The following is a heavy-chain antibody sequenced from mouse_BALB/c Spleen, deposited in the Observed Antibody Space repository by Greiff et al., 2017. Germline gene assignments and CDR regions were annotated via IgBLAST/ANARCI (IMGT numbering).Heavy chain of an antibody. J-gene: IGHJ2*01. V-gene: IGHV14-1*02. CDR2: IDPENGNT. Sequence: EVQLQESGAELVRPGASVKLSCKASGFTINDYYMYWVKQSPEQGLEWIGWIDPENGNTIYEPNFPGKASITADTTSNTVYLQLSSLTSEDTAVYYCASQIAGRYYFDYWGEGTTLTVSS. CDR1: GFTINDYY. CDR3: ASQIAGRYYFDY.